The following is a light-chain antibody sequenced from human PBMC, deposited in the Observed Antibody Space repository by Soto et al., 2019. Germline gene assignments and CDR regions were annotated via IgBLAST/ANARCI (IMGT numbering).Light chain of an antibody. V-gene: IGKV1-27*01. CDR1: QGISNY. J-gene: IGKJ1*01. CDR2: AAS. CDR3: QNYNSARWT. Sequence: DIQMTQSPSSLSASVGDRVTITCRASQGISNYLAWYQQKAGKVPKLLIYAASTLQSGVPSRFSGSGSGTDFTLTISSLQPADVAAYYCQNYNSARWTFGQGTKVEIK.